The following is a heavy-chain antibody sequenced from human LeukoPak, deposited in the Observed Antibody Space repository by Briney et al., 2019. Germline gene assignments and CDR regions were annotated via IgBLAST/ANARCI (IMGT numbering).Heavy chain of an antibody. J-gene: IGHJ4*02. CDR3: ARDKIVGATFLDY. CDR1: GFGFGSYN. D-gene: IGHD1-26*01. Sequence: GGSLRLSCAASGFGFGSYNMYWVRQAPGRGLEWVTLISFDGNDKKYADSVKGRFTISRDNAKNSLYLQMNSLRAEDTAVYYCARDKIVGATFLDYWGQGTLVTVSS. CDR2: ISFDGNDK. V-gene: IGHV3-30*03.